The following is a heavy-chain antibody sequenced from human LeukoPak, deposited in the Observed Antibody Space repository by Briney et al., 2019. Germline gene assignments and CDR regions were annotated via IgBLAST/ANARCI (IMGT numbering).Heavy chain of an antibody. CDR1: GYTFTGDW. V-gene: IGHV5-51*01. Sequence: GESLKISCKASGYTFTGDWIGWVRQMPGKGLEWMGVIYPGDSDTRYSPSLQGQVTISVDRSISTAYLQWSSLKASDTAMYYCARHLQWLVPDYWGQGTLVTVSS. J-gene: IGHJ4*02. D-gene: IGHD6-19*01. CDR3: ARHLQWLVPDY. CDR2: IYPGDSDT.